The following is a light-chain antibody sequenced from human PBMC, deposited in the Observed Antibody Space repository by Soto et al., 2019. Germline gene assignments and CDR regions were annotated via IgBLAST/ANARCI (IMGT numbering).Light chain of an antibody. CDR3: QQYGSSPQT. J-gene: IGKJ1*01. CDR1: QSVSSSN. V-gene: IGKV3-20*01. CDR2: GAS. Sequence: EIVLTQSPGTLSLSPGERATLSCRASQSVSSSNLAWYQQKPGQAPRLLIYGASSRATGIPDRFSGSGSGTDLTLTISSLEPEDFAVYYCQQYGSSPQTFGQGTKVEIK.